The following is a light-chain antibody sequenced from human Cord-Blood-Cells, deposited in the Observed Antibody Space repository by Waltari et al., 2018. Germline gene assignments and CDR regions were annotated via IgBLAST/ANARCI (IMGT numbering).Light chain of an antibody. Sequence: DIQMTQSPSTLSASVGDRVTITCRASQSISSWLAWYQQKPGKAPKLLIYDASSLESGVPSRCSGSGSGKEFTLTISSLQPDDFATYYCQQYNSYWTFGQGTKVEIK. J-gene: IGKJ1*01. CDR2: DAS. V-gene: IGKV1-5*01. CDR3: QQYNSYWT. CDR1: QSISSW.